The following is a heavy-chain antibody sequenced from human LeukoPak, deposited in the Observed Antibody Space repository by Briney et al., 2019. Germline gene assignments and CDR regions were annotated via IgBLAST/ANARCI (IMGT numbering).Heavy chain of an antibody. D-gene: IGHD5-24*01. CDR2: ISSSGSTI. J-gene: IGHJ6*04. CDR1: GFTFSSYE. Sequence: GGPLRLSCAASGFTFSSYEMNWVRQAPGKGLEWVSYISSSGSTIYYADSVKGRFTISRDNAKNSLYLQMNSLRAEDTAVYYCARAMATSFDVWGKGTTVTISS. CDR3: ARAMATSFDV. V-gene: IGHV3-48*03.